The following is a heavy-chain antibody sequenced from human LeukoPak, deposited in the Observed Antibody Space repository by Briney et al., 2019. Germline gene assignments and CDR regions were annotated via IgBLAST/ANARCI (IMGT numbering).Heavy chain of an antibody. V-gene: IGHV4-30-4*01. J-gene: IGHJ6*02. CDR3: ASQPQFKYGEGGMDV. CDR2: IYYSGST. Sequence: PSETLSLTCTVSGGSISSGDYYWSWIRQPPGKGLEWIGYIYYSGSTYYNPSLKSRVTISVDTSKDQFSLKLSSVTAADTAVYYCASQPQFKYGEGGMDVWGQGTTVTVSS. CDR1: GGSISSGDYY. D-gene: IGHD4-17*01.